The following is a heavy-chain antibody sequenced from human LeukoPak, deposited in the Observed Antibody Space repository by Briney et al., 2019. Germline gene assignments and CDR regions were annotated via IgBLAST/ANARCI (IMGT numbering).Heavy chain of an antibody. CDR1: GFTFSSYW. CDR2: IKQDGSEK. CDR3: ARDGMATITPNDYYYYIDV. J-gene: IGHJ6*03. V-gene: IGHV3-7*01. D-gene: IGHD5-24*01. Sequence: PGGSLRLSCAASGFTFSSYWMSWVRQAPGKGLEWVANIKQDGSEKYYVDSVKGRFTISRDNAKNSLYLQMNSLRAEDTAVYYCARDGMATITPNDYYYYIDVWGKGTTVTVSS.